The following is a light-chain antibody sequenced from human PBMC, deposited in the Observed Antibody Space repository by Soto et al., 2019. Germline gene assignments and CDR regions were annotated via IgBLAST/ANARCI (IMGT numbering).Light chain of an antibody. CDR1: QSLVYSDGDTY. Sequence: DVVMTQSPLSLPVTLGQPASISCKSSQSLVYSDGDTYLNWFQQRPGQSPRRLIYKVSSRDSGVPDRFSDSGSGSDFTLKISRVEAEDVGVYYCMQGTHWPWTFGQGTKVEI. J-gene: IGKJ1*01. V-gene: IGKV2-30*01. CDR3: MQGTHWPWT. CDR2: KVS.